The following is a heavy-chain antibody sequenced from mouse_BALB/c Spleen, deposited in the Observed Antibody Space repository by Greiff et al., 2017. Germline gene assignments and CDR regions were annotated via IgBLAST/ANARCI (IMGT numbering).Heavy chain of an antibody. CDR1: GFTFTDYY. D-gene: IGHD1-1*01. Sequence: EVQLMESGGGLVQPGGSLRLSCATSGFTFTDYYMSWVRQPPGKALEWLGFIRTKANGYTTEYSSSVKDPFTISRDNSQSILYLQMNTLRADDSATYYCARDAASYYGSSYRAMDYWGQGTSVTVAS. V-gene: IGHV7-3*02. CDR2: IRTKANGYTT. CDR3: ARDAASYYGSSYRAMDY. J-gene: IGHJ4*01.